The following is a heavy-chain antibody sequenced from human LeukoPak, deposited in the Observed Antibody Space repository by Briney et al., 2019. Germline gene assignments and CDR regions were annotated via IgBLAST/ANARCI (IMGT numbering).Heavy chain of an antibody. V-gene: IGHV3-11*06. CDR1: GFTFSDYY. D-gene: IGHD2-21*02. Sequence: GALRLSCAASGFTFSDYYMSWIRQAPGKGLEWLSSIDSSSSSKFYAHSVRGRFIISRDNAKKSLYLQMNSVTAEDTAVYFCLRGDRRDFWGQGTLLVVSS. CDR3: LRGDRRDF. CDR2: IDSSSSSK. J-gene: IGHJ4*02.